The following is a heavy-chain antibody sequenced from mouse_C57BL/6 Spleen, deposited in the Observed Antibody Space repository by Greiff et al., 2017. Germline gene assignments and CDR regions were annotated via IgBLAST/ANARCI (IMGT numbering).Heavy chain of an antibody. CDR3: TRWDYGSSYDNYFDY. D-gene: IGHD1-1*01. J-gene: IGHJ2*01. V-gene: IGHV1-5*01. CDR1: GYTFTSYW. CDR2: IYPGNSDT. Sequence: VQLQQSGTVLARPGASVKMSCKTSGYTFTSYWMHWVKQRPGQGLEWIGAIYPGNSDTSYNQKFKGKAKLTAVTSASTAYMELSSLTNEDSAVYYCTRWDYGSSYDNYFDYWGQGTTLTVSS.